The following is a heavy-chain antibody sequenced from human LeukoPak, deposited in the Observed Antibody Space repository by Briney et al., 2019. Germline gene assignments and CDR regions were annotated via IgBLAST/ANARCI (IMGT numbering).Heavy chain of an antibody. CDR2: IYYSGST. CDR1: GGSISSGGYY. J-gene: IGHJ6*02. V-gene: IGHV4-31*03. D-gene: IGHD3-22*01. Sequence: SQTLSLTCTVSGGSISSGGYYWSWIRQHPGKGLEWIGYIYYSGSTYYNPSLKSRVTISVDTSKNQFSLKLSSVTAADTAVYYCARDTYDSSQYYYYGMVVWGQGTTVTVSS. CDR3: ARDTYDSSQYYYYGMVV.